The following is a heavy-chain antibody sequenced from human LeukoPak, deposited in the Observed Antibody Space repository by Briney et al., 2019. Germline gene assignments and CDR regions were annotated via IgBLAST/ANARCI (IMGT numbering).Heavy chain of an antibody. V-gene: IGHV3-21*01. CDR1: GFTFSGYT. J-gene: IGHJ4*02. CDR3: AREKSDRGGKETFDY. Sequence: GGSLRLSCAASGFTFSGYTLNWVRQAPGKGLEWVSSISSGSSYIYYADSVKGRFILSRDNAKNSLYLQMKSLRAEDTAVYYCAREKSDRGGKETFDYWGQGTLVTVSS. D-gene: IGHD4-23*01. CDR2: ISSGSSYI.